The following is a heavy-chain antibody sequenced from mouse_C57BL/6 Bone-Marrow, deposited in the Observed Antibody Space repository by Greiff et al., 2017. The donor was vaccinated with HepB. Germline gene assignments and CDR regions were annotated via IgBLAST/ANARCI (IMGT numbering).Heavy chain of an antibody. D-gene: IGHD2-3*01. V-gene: IGHV1-15*01. CDR2: IDPETGGT. J-gene: IGHJ3*01. CDR1: GYTFTDYE. Sequence: VHLVESGAELVRPGASVTLSCKASGYTFTDYEMHWVKQTPVHGLEWIGAIDPETGGTAYNQKFKGKAILTADKSSSTAYMELRSLTSEDSAVYYCTRSDGLLRCAYWGQGTLVTVSA. CDR3: TRSDGLLRCAY.